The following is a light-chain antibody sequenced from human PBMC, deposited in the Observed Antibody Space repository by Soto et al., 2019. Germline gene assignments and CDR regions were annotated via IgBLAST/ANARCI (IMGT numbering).Light chain of an antibody. Sequence: QSALTQPPSVCGSPGQSVTISCTGTSSDVGFFNYVSWYQHHPGKVPKFLIYEVNKRPSGVPDRFSGSKSGNTASLTVSGLQPEDEAEYFCSSFIDGTSYVFGTGTKVTV. V-gene: IGLV2-8*01. CDR1: SSDVGFFNY. CDR3: SSFIDGTSYV. CDR2: EVN. J-gene: IGLJ1*01.